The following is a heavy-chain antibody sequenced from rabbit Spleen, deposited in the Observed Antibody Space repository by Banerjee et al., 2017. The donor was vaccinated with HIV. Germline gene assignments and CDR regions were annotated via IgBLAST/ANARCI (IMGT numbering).Heavy chain of an antibody. J-gene: IGHJ4*01. V-gene: IGHV1S7*01. Sequence: QLTETGGGLVQPGGSLTLSCKASGITLSSYYMNWVRQAPGKGLEWIGYIDPVFGITYYANWVNGRFSISRENAQNTVFLQMTSLTAADTATYFCARDGAGGSYFALWGPGTLVTVS. D-gene: IGHD8-1*01. CDR3: ARDGAGGSYFAL. CDR2: IDPVFGIT. CDR1: GITLSSYY.